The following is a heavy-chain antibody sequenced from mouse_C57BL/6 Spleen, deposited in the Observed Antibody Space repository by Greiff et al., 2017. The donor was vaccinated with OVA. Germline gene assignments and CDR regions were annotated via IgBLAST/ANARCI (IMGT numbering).Heavy chain of an antibody. CDR2: IDPETGGT. V-gene: IGHV1-15*01. CDR3: TRYVAWFAY. J-gene: IGHJ3*01. Sequence: VQLQQSGAELVRPGASVTLSCKASGYTFTDYEMHWVKQTPVHGLEWIGAIDPETGGTAYNQKFTGKAILTADNSSSTAYMELRSLTSEDSAVYYCTRYVAWFAYWGQGTLVTVSA. CDR1: GYTFTDYE.